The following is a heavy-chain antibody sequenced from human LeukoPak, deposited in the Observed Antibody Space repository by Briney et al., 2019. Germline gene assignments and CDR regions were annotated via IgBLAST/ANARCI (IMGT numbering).Heavy chain of an antibody. CDR2: ISWNSGSI. V-gene: IGHV3-9*01. CDR3: AKDYCSSSSCYYNY. CDR1: GFTFDDYA. J-gene: IGHJ4*02. D-gene: IGHD2-2*01. Sequence: GGSLRLSCAASGFTFDDYAMHWVRQAPGKGLEWVSGISWNSGSIDYADSVKDRFTISRDNAKNSLYLQMNSLRAEDTALYYCAKDYCSSSSCYYNYWGQGTLVTVSS.